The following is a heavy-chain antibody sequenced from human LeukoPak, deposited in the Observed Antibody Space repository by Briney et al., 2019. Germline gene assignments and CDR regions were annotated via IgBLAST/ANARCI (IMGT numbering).Heavy chain of an antibody. Sequence: ASVKVSCKASGYTFTGYYMHWVRQAPGQGLEWMGWINPNSGGTNYAQKFQGRVTMTRDTSISTAYMELSRLGSDDTAMYYCARELGSGLANDYWGQGTLVTVSS. J-gene: IGHJ4*02. CDR1: GYTFTGYY. V-gene: IGHV1-2*02. D-gene: IGHD3-3*02. CDR3: ARELGSGLANDY. CDR2: INPNSGGT.